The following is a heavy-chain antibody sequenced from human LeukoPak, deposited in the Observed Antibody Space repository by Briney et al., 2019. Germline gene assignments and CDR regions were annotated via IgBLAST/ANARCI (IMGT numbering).Heavy chain of an antibody. J-gene: IGHJ6*04. CDR3: AKDGGGQGLDV. V-gene: IGHV3-30*18. CDR2: ISYDGSNK. CDR1: GFTFSSYG. D-gene: IGHD2-15*01. Sequence: GGSLRLSCAASGFTFSSYGMHWVRQAPGKGLEWVAVISYDGSNKYYADSVKGRFTISRDNSKNTLYLQMNSLRAEDTAVYYCAKDGGGQGLDVWGKGTTATVSS.